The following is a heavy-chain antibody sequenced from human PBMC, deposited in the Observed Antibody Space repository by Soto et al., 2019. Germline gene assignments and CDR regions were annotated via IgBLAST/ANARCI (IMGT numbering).Heavy chain of an antibody. Sequence: EVQLVQSGGGLAQPGKSLRLSCAASGFTFRKFWMHWVRKVPGKGPVWVSYISSDGTTTDYADSVKGRFTISRDNAKDTLYLQMDSRRAEDTAVYYCAIQDCTNDVCLEAAVTVGGALESWGQGTLVTVSS. CDR1: GFTFRKFW. CDR2: ISSDGTTT. D-gene: IGHD2-8*01. V-gene: IGHV3-74*01. J-gene: IGHJ1*01. CDR3: AIQDCTNDVCLEAAVTVGGALES.